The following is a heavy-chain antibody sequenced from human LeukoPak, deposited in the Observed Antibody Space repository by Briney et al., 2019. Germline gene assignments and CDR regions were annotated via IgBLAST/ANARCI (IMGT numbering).Heavy chain of an antibody. D-gene: IGHD2-15*01. Sequence: GASVKVSCKASGGTLSNFPLSWLRQAPGQGLEWMGGIGPVPGPGDFPQKFQGRVTITTDESTNTAYMELSSLTSEDSAVYYCVRDYFCSGGTCDDCFDPWGQGTLVTVSS. J-gene: IGHJ5*02. CDR2: IGPVPGPG. CDR1: GGTLSNFP. V-gene: IGHV1-69*16. CDR3: VRDYFCSGGTCDDCFDP.